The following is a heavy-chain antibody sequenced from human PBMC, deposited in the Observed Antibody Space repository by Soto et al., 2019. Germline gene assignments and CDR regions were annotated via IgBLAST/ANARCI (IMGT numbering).Heavy chain of an antibody. CDR1: AFTLSSYW. CDR2: IKPDGSEK. V-gene: IGHV3-7*01. J-gene: IGHJ3*02. CDR3: ARDYEFGFDI. D-gene: IGHD3-22*01. Sequence: EVQLVESGGGLVQPGGSLRLSCEASAFTLSSYWMSWVRQAPGKGLEWVANIKPDGSEKYYVDSVNGRFTISRDNTKNSLYLQMSTLRPEETAIYYSARDYEFGFDIWCQGTLVTVSS.